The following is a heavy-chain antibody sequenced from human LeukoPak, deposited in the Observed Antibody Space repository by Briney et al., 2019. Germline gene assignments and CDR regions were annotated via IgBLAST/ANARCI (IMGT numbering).Heavy chain of an antibody. D-gene: IGHD3-22*01. J-gene: IGHJ4*02. V-gene: IGHV4-39*01. CDR3: ARTSLLLRIFDY. Sequence: SETLSLTCTVPGGSISSSSYYWGWIRQPPGKGLEWIGSIYYSGSTYYNPSLKSRVTISVDTSKNQFSLKLSSVTAADTAVYYCARTSLLLRIFDYWGQGTLATVSS. CDR1: GGSISSSSYY. CDR2: IYYSGST.